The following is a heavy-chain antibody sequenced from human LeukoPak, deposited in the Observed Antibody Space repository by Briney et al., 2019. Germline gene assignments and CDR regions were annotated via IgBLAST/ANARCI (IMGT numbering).Heavy chain of an antibody. D-gene: IGHD6-19*01. Sequence: SERMSLTCTVSGVSISSIPYYWGWVRQPPGKGLEWIGNIYYKRSTYDTASLRSRVTISVDTFKNQFSLNLSSVTAADTAVYYCARGFQWRDSWGQGNLVTVPS. CDR3: ARGFQWRDS. CDR1: GVSISSIPYY. J-gene: IGHJ4*02. CDR2: IYYKRST. V-gene: IGHV4-39*01.